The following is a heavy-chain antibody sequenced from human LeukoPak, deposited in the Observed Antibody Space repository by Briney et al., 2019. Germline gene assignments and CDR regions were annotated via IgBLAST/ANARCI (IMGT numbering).Heavy chain of an antibody. D-gene: IGHD5-18*01. J-gene: IGHJ4*02. CDR1: GYXFTGYY. Sequence: ASVKVSCKASGYXFTGYYIHWVRQAPGQGLEWMGWISAYNGNTNYAQKLQGRVTMTTDTSTSTAYMELRSLRSDDTAVYYCARERDTAARGYYFDYWGQGTLVTVSS. CDR2: ISAYNGNT. V-gene: IGHV1-18*04. CDR3: ARERDTAARGYYFDY.